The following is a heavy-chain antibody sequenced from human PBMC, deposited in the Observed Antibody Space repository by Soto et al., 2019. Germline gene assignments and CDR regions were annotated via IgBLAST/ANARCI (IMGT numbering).Heavy chain of an antibody. D-gene: IGHD3-16*01. CDR2: IRAYNGNT. CDR3: EGWGTPIDY. J-gene: IGHJ4*02. CDR1: GYTFTNFG. Sequence: QVQLVQSGAEVKKPGASVKVSCKASGYTFTNFGIRWVRQAPGQGLEWMGWIRAYNGNTNYAQKFQGRVTMTTDTTNTTAYIALRSLSSDDTAVYYCEGWGTPIDYWGQGTLLTVSS. V-gene: IGHV1-18*01.